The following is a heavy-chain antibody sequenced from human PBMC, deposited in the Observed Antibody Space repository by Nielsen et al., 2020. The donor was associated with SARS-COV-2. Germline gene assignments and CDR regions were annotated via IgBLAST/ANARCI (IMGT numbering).Heavy chain of an antibody. J-gene: IGHJ4*02. V-gene: IGHV1-46*01. D-gene: IGHD6-13*01. CDR3: ARGGFSRTSNIDF. CDR1: GYPFSSVY. Sequence: ASVKVSCKASGYPFSSVYIYWVRQAPGKGLEWMGIVNPVDGSTNYVLKFQGRVTMTRDTSTSTVYMELSSLRSEDTAVYYCARGGFSRTSNIDFWGQGTLVTVSS. CDR2: VNPVDGST.